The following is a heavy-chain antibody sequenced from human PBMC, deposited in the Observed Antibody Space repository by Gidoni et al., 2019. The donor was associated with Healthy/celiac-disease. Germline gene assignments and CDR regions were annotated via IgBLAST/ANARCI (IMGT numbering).Heavy chain of an antibody. D-gene: IGHD3-22*01. Sequence: EVQLLESGGGLVQPGGSLGLSCAASGFPFSSYALSWVRQAPGKGLEWVSAISGSGGSTYYADSVKGRFTISRDNSKNTLYLQMNSLRAEDTAVYYCAKDTPAYYYDSSGYYKPYNWFDPWGQGTLVTVSS. CDR3: AKDTPAYYYDSSGYYKPYNWFDP. J-gene: IGHJ5*02. V-gene: IGHV3-23*01. CDR1: GFPFSSYA. CDR2: ISGSGGST.